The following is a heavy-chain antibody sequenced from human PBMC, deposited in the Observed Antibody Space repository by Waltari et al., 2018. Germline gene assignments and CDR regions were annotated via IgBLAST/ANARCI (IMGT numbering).Heavy chain of an antibody. Sequence: QVQLVQSGAEVKKPVSSVKVSCKASGGTFSSYAISWVRQAPGQGLEWMGGIIPIFGTANYAQKFQGRVTITTDESTSTAYMELSSLRSEDTAVYYCASDITGTTGFDYWGQGTLVTVSS. J-gene: IGHJ4*02. CDR3: ASDITGTTGFDY. V-gene: IGHV1-69*05. D-gene: IGHD1-7*01. CDR2: IIPIFGTA. CDR1: GGTFSSYA.